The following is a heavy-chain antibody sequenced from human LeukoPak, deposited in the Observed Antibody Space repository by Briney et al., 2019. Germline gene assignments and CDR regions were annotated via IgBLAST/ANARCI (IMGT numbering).Heavy chain of an antibody. CDR2: IYYSGST. D-gene: IGHD3-16*02. Sequence: KPSETLSLTCTVSGASISSYYWSWIRQPPGKGLEWIGYIYYSGSTKYNPSLKSRVTISLDTSKNQFSLKLSSVTAADTAVYYCARSSALTFGGVIVNWFDPWGQGTLVTVSS. CDR3: ARSSALTFGGVIVNWFDP. CDR1: GASISSYY. J-gene: IGHJ5*02. V-gene: IGHV4-59*08.